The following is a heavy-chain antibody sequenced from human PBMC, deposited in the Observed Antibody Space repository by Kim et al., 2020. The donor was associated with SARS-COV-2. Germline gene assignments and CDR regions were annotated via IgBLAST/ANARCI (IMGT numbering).Heavy chain of an antibody. V-gene: IGHV1-69*01. CDR3: ARIGPDCSSTNCYVYFDY. D-gene: IGHD2-2*01. J-gene: IGHJ4*02. Sequence: FQGRVTITADESTSTAYMELSSLRSEDTAVYYCARIGPDCSSTNCYVYFDYWGQGTLVTVSS.